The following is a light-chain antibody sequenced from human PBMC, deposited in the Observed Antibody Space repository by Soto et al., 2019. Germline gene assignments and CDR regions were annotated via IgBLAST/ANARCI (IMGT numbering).Light chain of an antibody. J-gene: IGKJ2*02. Sequence: ETVMTQSPATLSVSPGERATLSCRASQSVSSNLAWYQQKPGQAPRLLIYDASTRATGIPARFSGSGSGTEFTLTISSLQSEDFAAYYCQQYNNWPPCTFGQGTKLEIK. V-gene: IGKV3-15*01. CDR2: DAS. CDR1: QSVSSN. CDR3: QQYNNWPPCT.